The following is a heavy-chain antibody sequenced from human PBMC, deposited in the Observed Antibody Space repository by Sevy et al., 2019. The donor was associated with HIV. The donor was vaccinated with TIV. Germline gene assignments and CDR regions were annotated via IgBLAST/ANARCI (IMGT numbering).Heavy chain of an antibody. CDR3: ARVSCSGGSCLRDHDAFDI. D-gene: IGHD2-15*01. Sequence: SETLSLTCTVSGGSISSGGYYWSWIRQHPGKGLEWIGYIYYSGSTYYNPSLKSRVTISLDTSKNQFSLKLSSVTAADTAVYYCARVSCSGGSCLRDHDAFDIWGQGTMVTVSS. CDR1: GGSISSGGYY. J-gene: IGHJ3*02. CDR2: IYYSGST. V-gene: IGHV4-31*03.